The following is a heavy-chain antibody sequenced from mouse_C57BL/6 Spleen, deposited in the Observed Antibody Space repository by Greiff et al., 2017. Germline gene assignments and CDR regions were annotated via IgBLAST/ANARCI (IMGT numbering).Heavy chain of an antibody. D-gene: IGHD3-2*02. CDR3: ARQTAQAGFAY. J-gene: IGHJ3*01. Sequence: EVQLQQSGPELVKPGASVKISCKASGYSFTGYYMNWVKQSPEKSLEWIGEINPSTGGTTYNQKFKAKATLTVDTSSSTAYMQLKSLTSEDSAVYYWARQTAQAGFAYWGQGTLVTVSA. CDR2: INPSTGGT. V-gene: IGHV1-42*01. CDR1: GYSFTGYY.